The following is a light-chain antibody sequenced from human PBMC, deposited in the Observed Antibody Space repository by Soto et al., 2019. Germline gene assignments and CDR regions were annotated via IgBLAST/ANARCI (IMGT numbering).Light chain of an antibody. CDR2: NVN. V-gene: IGLV2-18*02. Sequence: QSALIQPPSVSGSPGQSVTISCTGTSSDVGSYDYVSWYQQHPGTVPKPMIYNVNTQPSGVPDRFSGSKSGNTAPLTISGLQSEDEADYFCCSYTSRTTYVFGTGTKVTVL. J-gene: IGLJ1*01. CDR3: CSYTSRTTYV. CDR1: SSDVGSYDY.